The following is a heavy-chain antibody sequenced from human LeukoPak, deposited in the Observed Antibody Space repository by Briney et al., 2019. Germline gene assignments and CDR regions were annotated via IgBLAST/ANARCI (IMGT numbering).Heavy chain of an antibody. J-gene: IGHJ6*02. Sequence: ASVKVSCKASGYTFTSYGIGWVRQAPGQGLEWMGWISAYNGNTNYAQKLQGRVTMTTDTSTSTAYMELRSLRSDDTAVYYCARVTMDLYYYGMDVWGQGTTVTVSS. CDR2: ISAYNGNT. CDR1: GYTFTSYG. V-gene: IGHV1-18*01. D-gene: IGHD3-10*01. CDR3: ARVTMDLYYYGMDV.